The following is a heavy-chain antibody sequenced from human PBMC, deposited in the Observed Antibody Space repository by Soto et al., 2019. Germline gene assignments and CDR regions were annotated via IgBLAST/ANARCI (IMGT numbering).Heavy chain of an antibody. V-gene: IGHV5-51*01. D-gene: IGHD3-3*01. J-gene: IGHJ4*02. CDR1: GYSFTSYW. CDR3: ARTTYYDFWSGYYPYYFDY. Sequence: LGESLKISCKGSGYSFTSYWIGWVRQMPGKGLEWMGIIYPGDSDTRYSPSFQGQVTISADKSISTAYLQWSSLKASDTAMYYCARTTYYDFWSGYYPYYFDYWGQGTLVTVSS. CDR2: IYPGDSDT.